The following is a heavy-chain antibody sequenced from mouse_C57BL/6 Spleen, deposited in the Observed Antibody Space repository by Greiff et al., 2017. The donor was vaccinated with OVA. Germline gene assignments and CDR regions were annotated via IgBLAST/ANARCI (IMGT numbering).Heavy chain of an antibody. V-gene: IGHV5-4*01. D-gene: IGHD1-1*01. CDR3: ARDHYGLDY. CDR2: ISDGGSYT. Sequence: EVQLVESGGGLVKPGGSLKLSCAASGFTFSSYAMSWVRQTPEKRLEWVATISDGGSYTYYPDNVKGRFTISRDNAKNNLYLQMSHLKSEDTAMYYCARDHYGLDYWGQGTTLTVSS. J-gene: IGHJ2*01. CDR1: GFTFSSYA.